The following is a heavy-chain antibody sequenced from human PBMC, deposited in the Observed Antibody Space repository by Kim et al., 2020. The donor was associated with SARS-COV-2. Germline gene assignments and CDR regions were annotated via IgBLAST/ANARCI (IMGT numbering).Heavy chain of an antibody. CDR3: AKDRVYYFVSSGHLGY. V-gene: IGHV3-30*18. CDR1: GFTFSSYG. J-gene: IGHJ4*01. D-gene: IGHD3-22*01. Sequence: GWSLRLSCAASGFTFSSYGMHWVRQAPGKGLEWVAVISYDGSNKYYADSVKGRFTISRDNSKNTLYLQMNSLRAEDTAVYYCAKDRVYYFVSSGHLGYWG. CDR2: ISYDGSNK.